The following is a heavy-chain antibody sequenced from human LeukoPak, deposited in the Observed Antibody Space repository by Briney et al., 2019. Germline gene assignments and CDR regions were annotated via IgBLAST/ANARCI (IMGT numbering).Heavy chain of an antibody. V-gene: IGHV3-33*06. CDR3: AKGVRAYYDILTGFDY. CDR1: GFTFSSYW. Sequence: GGSLRLSCAASGFTFSSYWMHWVRQAPGKGLEWVAVIWYDGSNKYYADSVKGRFTISRDNSKNTLYLQMNSLRAEDTAVYYCAKGVRAYYDILTGFDYWGQGALVTVSS. J-gene: IGHJ4*02. CDR2: IWYDGSNK. D-gene: IGHD3-9*01.